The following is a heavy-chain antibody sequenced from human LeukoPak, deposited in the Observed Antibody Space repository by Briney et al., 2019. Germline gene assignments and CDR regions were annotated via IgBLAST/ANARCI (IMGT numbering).Heavy chain of an antibody. CDR3: ARERYSSNWFDP. Sequence: SETLSLTCTVSGGSISSYYWSWIRQPAGKGLEWIGSIYYSGSTYYNPSLKSRVTISVDTSKNQFSLKLSSVTAADTAVYYCARERYSSNWFDPWGQGTLVTVSS. V-gene: IGHV4-59*01. J-gene: IGHJ5*02. D-gene: IGHD6-19*01. CDR1: GGSISSYY. CDR2: IYYSGST.